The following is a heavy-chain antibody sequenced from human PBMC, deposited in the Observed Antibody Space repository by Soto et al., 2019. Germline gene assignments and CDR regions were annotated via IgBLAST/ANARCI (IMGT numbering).Heavy chain of an antibody. D-gene: IGHD6-19*01. Sequence: PGGSLRLSCAASGFTFSGSAMHWVRQASGKGLEWVGRIRSKANSYATAYAASVKGRFTISRDDSKNTAYLQMNSLKTEDTAVYYCTAAPGSGPTLRGQGTLVTVSS. V-gene: IGHV3-73*01. CDR1: GFTFSGSA. J-gene: IGHJ4*02. CDR3: TAAPGSGPTL. CDR2: IRSKANSYAT.